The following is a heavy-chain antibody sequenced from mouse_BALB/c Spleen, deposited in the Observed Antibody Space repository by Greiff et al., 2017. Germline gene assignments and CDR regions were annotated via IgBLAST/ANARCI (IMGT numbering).Heavy chain of an antibody. D-gene: IGHD2-10*02. J-gene: IGHJ4*01. CDR3: ARDRYGNYEDYAMDY. V-gene: IGHV7-3*02. CDR1: GFTFTDYY. CDR2: IRNKANGYTT. Sequence: EVQLVESGGGLVQPGGSLRLSCATSGFTFTDYYMSWVRQPPGKALEWLGFIRNKANGYTTEYSASVKGRFTISRDNSQSILYLQMNTLRAEDSATYYCARDRYGNYEDYAMDYWGQGTSVTVSS.